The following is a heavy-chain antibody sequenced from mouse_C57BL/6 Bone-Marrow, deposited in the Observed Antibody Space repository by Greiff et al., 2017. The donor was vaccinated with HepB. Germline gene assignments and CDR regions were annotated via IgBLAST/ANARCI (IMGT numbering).Heavy chain of an antibody. CDR2: IWSGGST. V-gene: IGHV2-2*01. Sequence: VKLVESGPGLVQPSQSLSITCTVSGFSLTSYGVHWVRQSPGKGLEWLGVIWSGGSTDYNAAFISRLSISKDNSKSQVFFKMNSLQADDTAIYYCARVYDGYYVRYFDYWGQGTTLTVSS. J-gene: IGHJ2*01. D-gene: IGHD2-3*01. CDR3: ARVYDGYYVRYFDY. CDR1: GFSLTSYG.